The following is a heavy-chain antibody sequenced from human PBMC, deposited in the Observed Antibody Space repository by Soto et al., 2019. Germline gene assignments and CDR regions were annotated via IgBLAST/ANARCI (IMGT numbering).Heavy chain of an antibody. Sequence: ASVNVSCTASGYTFTSYAMHSVRQAPGQRLEWMGWINAGNGNTKYSQKFQGRVTITRDTSASTAYMELSSLRSEDTAVYYCARYYTAMVTFDYWGQGTLVTVSA. J-gene: IGHJ4*02. V-gene: IGHV1-3*01. CDR3: ARYYTAMVTFDY. D-gene: IGHD5-18*01. CDR1: GYTFTSYA. CDR2: INAGNGNT.